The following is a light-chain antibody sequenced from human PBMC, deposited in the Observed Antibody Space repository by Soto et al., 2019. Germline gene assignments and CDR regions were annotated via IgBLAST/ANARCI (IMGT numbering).Light chain of an antibody. Sequence: QSVLTQPASVSGSPGQSITISCTGTSSDGGGYNYVSWYQHHPGKAPKLLIYEVTLRPSGVSSRFSGSKSGNTASLTISGLRPDDAADFYCCSYSDTTTRYVFGTGTKVTVL. V-gene: IGLV2-14*01. J-gene: IGLJ1*01. CDR2: EVT. CDR3: CSYSDTTTRYV. CDR1: SSDGGGYNY.